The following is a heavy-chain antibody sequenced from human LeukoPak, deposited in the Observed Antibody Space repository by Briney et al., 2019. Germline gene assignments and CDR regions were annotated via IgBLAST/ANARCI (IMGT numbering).Heavy chain of an antibody. J-gene: IGHJ2*01. CDR1: GITLSNYG. CDR3: ARPASRGVGRYFDL. D-gene: IGHD3-10*01. CDR2: LSGSGDNT. V-gene: IGHV3-23*01. Sequence: GGSLGLSCAVSGITLSNYGMSWVRQAPGKGLEWVSALSGSGDNTYYADSVKGRFTISRDNSKNTLYLQMNSLRAEDTALYYCARPASRGVGRYFDLWGRGSLVTVSS.